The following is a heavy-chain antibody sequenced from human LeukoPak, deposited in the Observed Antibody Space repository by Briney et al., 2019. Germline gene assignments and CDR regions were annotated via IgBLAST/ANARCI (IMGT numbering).Heavy chain of an antibody. CDR1: GSTFSSYA. CDR3: AKGGGGYYYYYYYMDV. D-gene: IGHD3-16*01. CDR2: ISGSGGST. Sequence: GGSLRLSCAASGSTFSSYAMSWVRQAPGKGLEWVSAISGSGGSTYYADSVKGRFTISRDNSKNTLYLQMNGLRAEDTAVYYCAKGGGGYYYYYYYMDVWGKGTTVTVSS. J-gene: IGHJ6*03. V-gene: IGHV3-23*01.